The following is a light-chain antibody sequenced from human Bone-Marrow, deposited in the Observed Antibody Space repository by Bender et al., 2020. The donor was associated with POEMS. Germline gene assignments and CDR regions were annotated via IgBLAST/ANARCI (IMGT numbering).Light chain of an antibody. J-gene: IGLJ3*02. CDR3: AVWDDSLNGWV. CDR2: EVI. CDR1: SSDVGGYNY. Sequence: QSVLTQPPSASGTPGQRVTISCSGTSSDVGGYNYVSWYQQHPGKAPKVMIYEVIKRPSGVPDRFSGSRSGTSASLAISGLQSEDEADYYCAVWDDSLNGWVFGGGTKLTVL. V-gene: IGLV2-8*01.